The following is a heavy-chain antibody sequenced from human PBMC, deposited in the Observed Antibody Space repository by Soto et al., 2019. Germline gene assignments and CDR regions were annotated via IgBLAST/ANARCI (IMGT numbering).Heavy chain of an antibody. D-gene: IGHD6-25*01. J-gene: IGHJ6*02. CDR3: AAAGPYYYYGMDV. CDR2: INYSGST. CDR1: GGSISSGDYY. V-gene: IGHV4-30-4*01. Sequence: QVQLQESGPGLVKPSQTLSLTCTVSGGSISSGDYYWSWIRQPPGKGLEWIGYINYSGSTYYNPPLKSRVTISVDTSKNQVSVKLSSVTAADTAVYYCAAAGPYYYYGMDVWGQGTTVTVSS.